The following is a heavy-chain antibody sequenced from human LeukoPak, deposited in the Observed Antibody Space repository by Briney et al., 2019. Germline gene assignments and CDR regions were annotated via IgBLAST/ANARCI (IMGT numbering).Heavy chain of an antibody. Sequence: SETLSLTCAVYGGSFSGYYWSWIRQPPGKGLEWIGEINHSGSTNYNPSLKSRVTISVDTSKNQFSLKLSSVTAADTAVYYCARALNWNYYYMGVWGKGTTVTVSS. D-gene: IGHD1-20*01. CDR2: INHSGST. V-gene: IGHV4-34*01. J-gene: IGHJ6*03. CDR1: GGSFSGYY. CDR3: ARALNWNYYYMGV.